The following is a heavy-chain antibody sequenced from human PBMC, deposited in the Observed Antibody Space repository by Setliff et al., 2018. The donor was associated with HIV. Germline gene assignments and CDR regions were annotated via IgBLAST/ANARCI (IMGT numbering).Heavy chain of an antibody. J-gene: IGHJ5*02. CDR3: ARDAGTGGPGRWVDP. D-gene: IGHD1-1*01. V-gene: IGHV1-18*01. Sequence: GASVKVSCKISGYIFSHYGVTWVRQAPGQGLEYMGCISGYTGITHYAQSFQGRVTMTTDPSKYTAYMELRSLKYDDTAVYYCARDAGTGGPGRWVDPWGQGTMVTVSS. CDR1: GYIFSHYG. CDR2: ISGYTGIT.